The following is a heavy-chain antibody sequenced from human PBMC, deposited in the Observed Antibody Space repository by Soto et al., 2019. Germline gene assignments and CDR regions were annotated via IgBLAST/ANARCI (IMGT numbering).Heavy chain of an antibody. Sequence: GSLLLSCAASGFTFSSYGMHWVRQAPGKGLEWVAVIWYDGSNKYYADSVKGRFTISRDNSKNTLYLQMNSLRAEDTAVYYCERSSYGDYDGRAFDIWGQGTMVTV. V-gene: IGHV3-33*01. CDR1: GFTFSSYG. CDR3: ERSSYGDYDGRAFDI. D-gene: IGHD4-17*01. CDR2: IWYDGSNK. J-gene: IGHJ3*02.